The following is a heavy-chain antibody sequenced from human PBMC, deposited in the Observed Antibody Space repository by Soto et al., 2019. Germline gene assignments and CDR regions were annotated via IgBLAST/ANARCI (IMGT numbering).Heavy chain of an antibody. CDR2: IIPIFGTA. CDR1: GGTFSSYA. V-gene: IGHV1-69*13. CDR3: ARESVDTAMVSNSVYYYYGMDV. Sequence: SVKVSCKASGGTFSSYAFSWVRQAPGQGLEWMGGIIPIFGTANYAQKFQGRVTITADESTSTAYMELSSLRSEDTAVYYCARESVDTAMVSNSVYYYYGMDVWGQGTTVTVS. D-gene: IGHD5-18*01. J-gene: IGHJ6*02.